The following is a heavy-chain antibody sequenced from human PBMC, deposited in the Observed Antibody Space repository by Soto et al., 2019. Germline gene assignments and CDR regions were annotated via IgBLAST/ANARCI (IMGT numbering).Heavy chain of an antibody. Sequence: SETLSLTCTVSNASITSGDYYWGWIRQPPGKGLEWIGYIYATGSTYYNPSLKSRLTISIDTSKNQFSLELNSVATADTAVYYCASVTFCSSTRCYPYNWFDPWGQGTLVTVSS. J-gene: IGHJ5*02. CDR1: NASITSGDYY. V-gene: IGHV4-30-4*01. CDR2: IYATGST. CDR3: ASVTFCSSTRCYPYNWFDP. D-gene: IGHD2-2*01.